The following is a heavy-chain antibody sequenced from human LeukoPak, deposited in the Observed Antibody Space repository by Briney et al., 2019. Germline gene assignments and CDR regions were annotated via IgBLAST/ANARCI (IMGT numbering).Heavy chain of an antibody. V-gene: IGHV4-59*01. J-gene: IGHJ3*02. D-gene: IGHD6-19*01. CDR2: IYYSGST. CDR3: ASSMYSSGRPGAFDI. CDR1: GGSISSYY. Sequence: SETLSLTCTVSGGSISSYYWSWIRQPPGKGLEWIGYIYYSGSTNYNPSLKSRVTISVDTSKNQFSLKLSSVTAADTAVYYCASSMYSSGRPGAFDIWGQGTMVTVSS.